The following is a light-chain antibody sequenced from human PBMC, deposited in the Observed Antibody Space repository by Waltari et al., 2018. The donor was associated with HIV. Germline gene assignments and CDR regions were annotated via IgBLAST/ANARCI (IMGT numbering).Light chain of an antibody. Sequence: QSVLTQPPSVSEAPRQRVTIPCSGSNSNIGNIAVIRFQQLPGTTPNLLICYDSLLPSGVSDPFSATQSGTSASLAISGLQSEDAADYYCSAWDDTLNGFVFGTGTSVTVL. V-gene: IGLV1-36*01. CDR2: YDS. CDR3: SAWDDTLNGFV. J-gene: IGLJ1*01. CDR1: NSNIGNIA.